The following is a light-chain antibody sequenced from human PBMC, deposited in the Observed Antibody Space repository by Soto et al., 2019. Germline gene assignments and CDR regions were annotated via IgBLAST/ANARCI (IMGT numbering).Light chain of an antibody. V-gene: IGKV3-11*01. CDR2: DAS. Sequence: EIVLTPSPATLSLSPGERATLSCRASQRVNNHLAWYQQRPGQAPRLLIYDASYRATGIPARFSGSGSGTDFTLPISSLEPEDFAVYYCQHRNNRPLGFGPGTKVDIK. CDR3: QHRNNRPLG. CDR1: QRVNNH. J-gene: IGKJ3*01.